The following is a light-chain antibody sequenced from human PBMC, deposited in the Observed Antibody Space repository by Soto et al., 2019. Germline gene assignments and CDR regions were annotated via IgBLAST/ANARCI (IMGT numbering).Light chain of an antibody. V-gene: IGLV2-14*01. CDR1: RSDVGGYNF. J-gene: IGLJ2*01. CDR3: SSYPSTNTLV. Sequence: QSVLTQPASVSGSPGQSITISCTGTRSDVGGYNFVSWYQQHPGKVPKLLIYDVTHRPSGVSNRFSASKSANTASLTISGLQAEDEADYYCSSYPSTNTLVFGGGTKLTVL. CDR2: DVT.